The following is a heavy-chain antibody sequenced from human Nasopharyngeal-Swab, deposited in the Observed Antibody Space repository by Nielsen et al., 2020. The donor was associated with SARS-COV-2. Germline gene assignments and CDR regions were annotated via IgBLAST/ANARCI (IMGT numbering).Heavy chain of an antibody. Sequence: ATVKVSCKASGYTFTSYYMHWVRQAPGQGLEWMGIINPSGGSTSYAQKFQGRVTITRDTSTSTVYMELGSLRSGDTAVYFCGREGWEAYDAFDIWGQGTMVTVSS. CDR2: INPSGGST. J-gene: IGHJ3*02. V-gene: IGHV1-46*01. CDR1: GYTFTSYY. CDR3: GREGWEAYDAFDI. D-gene: IGHD1-26*01.